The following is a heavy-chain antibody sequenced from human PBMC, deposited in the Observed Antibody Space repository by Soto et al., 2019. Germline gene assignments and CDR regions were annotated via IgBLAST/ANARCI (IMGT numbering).Heavy chain of an antibody. CDR2: ISYDGSNK. V-gene: IGHV3-30-3*01. Sequence: PGGSLRLSCAASGFTFSSYAMHWVRQAPGKGLEWVAVISYDGSNKYYADSVKGRFTISRDNSKNTLYLQMNSLRAEDTAVYYCARKLLGSRAFDIWGQGTLVTVSS. D-gene: IGHD3-10*02. J-gene: IGHJ3*02. CDR3: ARKLLGSRAFDI. CDR1: GFTFSSYA.